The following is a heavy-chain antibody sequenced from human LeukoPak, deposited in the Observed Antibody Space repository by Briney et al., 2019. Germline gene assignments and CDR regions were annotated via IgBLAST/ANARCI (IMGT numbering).Heavy chain of an antibody. J-gene: IGHJ6*03. V-gene: IGHV4-39*01. CDR3: ARVGRFLEWLLSSSYYYYMDV. Sequence: SETLSLTCTVSGGSISSSSYYWGWIRQPPGKGLEWIGSIYYSGSTYYNPSLKSRVTISVDTSKNQFSLKLSSVTAADTAVYYCARVGRFLEWLLSSSYYYYMDVWCKGTTVTVSS. CDR1: GGSISSSSYY. CDR2: IYYSGST. D-gene: IGHD3-3*01.